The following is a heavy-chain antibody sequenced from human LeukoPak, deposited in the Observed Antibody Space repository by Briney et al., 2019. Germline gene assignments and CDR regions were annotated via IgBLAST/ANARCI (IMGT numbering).Heavy chain of an antibody. CDR3: ARGGKYDILTGSKYDY. J-gene: IGHJ4*02. Sequence: ASVKVSCKAPGYTFTSYGISWVRQAPGQGLEWMGWISAYNGNTNYAQKLQGRVTMTTDTSTSTAYMELRSLRSDDTAVYYCARGGKYDILTGSKYDYWGQGTLVTVSS. V-gene: IGHV1-18*01. CDR1: GYTFTSYG. D-gene: IGHD3-9*01. CDR2: ISAYNGNT.